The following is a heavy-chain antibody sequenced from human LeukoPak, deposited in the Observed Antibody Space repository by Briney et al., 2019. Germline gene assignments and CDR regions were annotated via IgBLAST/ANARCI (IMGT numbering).Heavy chain of an antibody. V-gene: IGHV1-18*01. D-gene: IGHD2-21*02. J-gene: IGHJ4*02. Sequence: ASVKVSCKASGYTFTSYGISWVRQAPGQGLEWMGWISAYNGNTNYAQKLQGRVTMTTDTSTSTAYMELSSLRSEDTAVYYCARAGHCGGDCPPFDYWGQGTLVTVSS. CDR3: ARAGHCGGDCPPFDY. CDR1: GYTFTSYG. CDR2: ISAYNGNT.